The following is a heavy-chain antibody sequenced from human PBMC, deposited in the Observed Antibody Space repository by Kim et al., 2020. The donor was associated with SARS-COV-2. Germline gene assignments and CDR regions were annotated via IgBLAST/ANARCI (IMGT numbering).Heavy chain of an antibody. J-gene: IGHJ6*02. Sequence: SVKVSCKASGGTFSSCAISWVRQAPGQGLEWMGRIIPILGIANYAQKFQGRVTITADKSTNTAYMELSSLRSEDTAVYYCARTMVRGVISLSAMDVWGQGTTVTVSS. CDR2: IIPILGIA. D-gene: IGHD3-10*01. CDR3: ARTMVRGVISLSAMDV. V-gene: IGHV1-69*04. CDR1: GGTFSSCA.